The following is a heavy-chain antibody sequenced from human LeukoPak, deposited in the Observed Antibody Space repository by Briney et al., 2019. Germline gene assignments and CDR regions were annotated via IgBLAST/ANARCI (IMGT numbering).Heavy chain of an antibody. CDR3: AREGQEMATIDY. V-gene: IGHV4-61*01. D-gene: IGHD5-24*01. Sequence: SETLSLTCSVSGGSVSRGNYYWSWIRQPPGKGLEWIGYIYYSGSTNYNPSLKSRVTISVDTSKNQFSLKLSSVTAADTAVYYCAREGQEMATIDYWGQGTLVTVSS. J-gene: IGHJ4*02. CDR1: GGSVSRGNYY. CDR2: IYYSGST.